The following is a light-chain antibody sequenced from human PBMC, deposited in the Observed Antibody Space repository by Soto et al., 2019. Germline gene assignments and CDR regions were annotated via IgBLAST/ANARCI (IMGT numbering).Light chain of an antibody. V-gene: IGLV2-14*01. CDR3: SSYTRSSTLV. CDR2: EVS. CDR1: SSDVGGYNF. J-gene: IGLJ1*01. Sequence: QSVLTQPASVSGSPGQSITISCTGTSSDVGGYNFVSCYQQHPGKAPKLMIYEVSNRPSGVSNRFSGSKSGNTASLTISGLQAEDEADYYCSSYTRSSTLVFGTGTKLTVL.